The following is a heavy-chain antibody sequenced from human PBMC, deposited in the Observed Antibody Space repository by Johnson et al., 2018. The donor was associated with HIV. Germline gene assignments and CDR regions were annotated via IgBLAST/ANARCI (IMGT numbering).Heavy chain of an antibody. CDR3: ASIAARRVSAFDI. D-gene: IGHD6-6*01. J-gene: IGHJ3*02. CDR1: GFTFSDYY. Sequence: QVQLVESGGGLVKPGGSLRLSCAASGFTFSDYYMSWIRQAPGKGLEWLSYISSSTNTIYYADSVKGRFTISRDNAKNSLSLQMNSLRAEDTAVYYCASIAARRVSAFDIWGQGTMVTGSS. CDR2: ISSSTNTI. V-gene: IGHV3-11*04.